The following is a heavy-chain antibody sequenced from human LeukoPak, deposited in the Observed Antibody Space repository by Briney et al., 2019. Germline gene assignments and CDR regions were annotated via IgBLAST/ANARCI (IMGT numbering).Heavy chain of an antibody. D-gene: IGHD3-10*01. Sequence: SQTLSLTCAISGDSVSSNSAAWNWIRQSPSRGLEWLGRTYYRSKWYNDFAVSVKSRITINPDTSKNQFSLQLNSVTPEDTAVYYCARENVLLWFGESYGSIDYWGQGTLVTVSS. CDR2: TYYRSKWYN. CDR1: GDSVSSNSAA. J-gene: IGHJ4*02. CDR3: ARENVLLWFGESYGSIDY. V-gene: IGHV6-1*01.